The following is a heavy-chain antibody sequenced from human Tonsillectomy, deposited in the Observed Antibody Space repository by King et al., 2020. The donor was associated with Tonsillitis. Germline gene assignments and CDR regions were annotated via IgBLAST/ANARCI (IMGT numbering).Heavy chain of an antibody. V-gene: IGHV3-23*04. CDR3: AKAASNYDILTGYYYFDY. CDR1: GFTFSSYA. D-gene: IGHD3-9*01. Sequence: VQLVESGGGLVQPGGSLRLSCAASGFTFSSYAMSWVRQAPGKGLEWVSGISGSGGSTYYADSVKGRFTISRDNSKNTLNLQMNSLRAEDTAVYYCAKAASNYDILTGYYYFDYWGQGTLVTVSS. CDR2: ISGSGGST. J-gene: IGHJ4*02.